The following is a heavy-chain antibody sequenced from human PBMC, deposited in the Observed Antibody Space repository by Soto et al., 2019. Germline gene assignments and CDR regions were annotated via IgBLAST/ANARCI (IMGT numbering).Heavy chain of an antibody. Sequence: QVQLVQSGVEVKKPGSSVKVSCKASGGTLNSYAIDWVRQAPGQGLEWMGGIIPIFGNTYYAQRLQGRVKLTADESTRTAYMELSTLTSEDTAVYYCARGTVTGSEYNFYYSGMDVWGQGTTVIVSS. CDR1: GGTLNSYA. V-gene: IGHV1-69*12. CDR3: ARGTVTGSEYNFYYSGMDV. J-gene: IGHJ6*02. D-gene: IGHD1-1*01. CDR2: IIPIFGNT.